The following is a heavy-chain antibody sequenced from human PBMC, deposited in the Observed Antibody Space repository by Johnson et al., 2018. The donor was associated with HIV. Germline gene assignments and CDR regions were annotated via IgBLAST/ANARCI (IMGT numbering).Heavy chain of an antibody. CDR2: IKEDGSDK. D-gene: IGHD2-15*01. CDR1: GFTFSSYD. J-gene: IGHJ3*02. CDR3: ASTSPPGLLAFQDAFDI. V-gene: IGHV3-7*01. Sequence: VQLVESGGGVVQPGRSLRLSCAASGFTFSSYDMHWVRQAPGQGMEWVATIKEDGSDKYSVDSVKGRFTISRDNAKNSLYLQMNSLRAEDTAVYYCASTSPPGLLAFQDAFDIWGQGTMVTVSS.